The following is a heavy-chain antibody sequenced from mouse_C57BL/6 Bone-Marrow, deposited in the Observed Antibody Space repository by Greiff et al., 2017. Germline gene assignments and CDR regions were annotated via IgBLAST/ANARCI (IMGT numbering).Heavy chain of an antibody. CDR3: ARYYRWYFDV. J-gene: IGHJ1*03. CDR1: GFTFSDYY. D-gene: IGHD1-1*01. V-gene: IGHV5-12*01. CDR2: ISNGGGST. Sequence: EVKLVESGGGLVQPGGSLKLSCAASGFTFSDYYMYWVRQTPEKRLEWVAYISNGGGSTYYPDTVKGRFTISRDNAKNTLYLQMSRLKSEDTAMYYCARYYRWYFDVWGTGTTVTVSS.